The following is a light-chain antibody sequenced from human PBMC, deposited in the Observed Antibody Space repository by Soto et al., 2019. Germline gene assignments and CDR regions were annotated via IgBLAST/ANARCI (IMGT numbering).Light chain of an antibody. J-gene: IGKJ5*01. CDR2: GAS. CDR3: QQYGGSSGNT. Sequence: EIVLTQSPGTLSLSPGERAPLSCRARQSVSSSYLAWSQQKPGQAPRLLIYGASSRATGIPDRFSGSGSGTDFTLTISRLEPEDFAVYYCQQYGGSSGNTFGQGTRLEI. V-gene: IGKV3-20*01. CDR1: QSVSSSY.